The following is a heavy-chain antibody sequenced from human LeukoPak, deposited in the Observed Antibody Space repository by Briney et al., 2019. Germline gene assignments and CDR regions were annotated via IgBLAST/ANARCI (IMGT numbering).Heavy chain of an antibody. V-gene: IGHV3-21*01. D-gene: IGHD6-6*01. CDR2: ISSSSSYI. CDR3: ARDQPEEQLFSYYFDY. CDR1: GFTFSSYI. Sequence: GGSLRLSCAASGFTFSSYIMNWVRQAPGKGLEWVSSISSSSSYIYYADSVKGRFTISRDNAKNSLYLQMNSLRAEDTAVYYCARDQPEEQLFSYYFDYWGQGTLVTVSS. J-gene: IGHJ4*02.